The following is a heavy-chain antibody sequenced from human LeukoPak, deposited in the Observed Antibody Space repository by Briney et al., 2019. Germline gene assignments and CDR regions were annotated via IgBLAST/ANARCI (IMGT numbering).Heavy chain of an antibody. CDR1: GFTFSNAW. CDR3: AKGSYYDSSGYPAP. D-gene: IGHD3-22*01. Sequence: GGSLRLSCAASGFTFSNAWMSWVRQAPGKGLEWVSAISGSGGSTYYADSVKGRFTISRDNSKNTLYLQMNSLRAEDTAVYYCAKGSYYDSSGYPAPWGQGTLVTVSS. J-gene: IGHJ5*02. V-gene: IGHV3-23*01. CDR2: ISGSGGST.